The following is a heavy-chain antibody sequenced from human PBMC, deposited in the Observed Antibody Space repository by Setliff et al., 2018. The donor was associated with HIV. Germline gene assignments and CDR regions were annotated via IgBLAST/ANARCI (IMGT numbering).Heavy chain of an antibody. D-gene: IGHD6-19*01. CDR2: GVNSGRS. Sequence: SETLSLTCTVSGGSISNGNYYWAWIRQSPGKGLEWIGSGVNSGRSYYNPSLKSRVTISVDTSKNQFSLRLSSVTAADTAVYTCARRSGWSLDYWGQGTLVTVS. J-gene: IGHJ4*02. V-gene: IGHV4-39*01. CDR3: ARRSGWSLDY. CDR1: GGSISNGNYY.